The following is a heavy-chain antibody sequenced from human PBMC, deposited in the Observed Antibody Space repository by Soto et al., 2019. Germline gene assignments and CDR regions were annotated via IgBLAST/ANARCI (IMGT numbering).Heavy chain of an antibody. CDR2: ISSSSSTI. V-gene: IGHV3-48*02. CDR3: SRVIWSGHLTSDL. J-gene: IGHJ5*02. Sequence: EVQVVESGGGLVQPGGSLRLSCAASGFTFSSNSMNWVRQAPGKGLEWISYISSSSSTIYADSVKGRFTISRDNAKNSLYLQMNSLRDEDTAVYYCSRVIWSGHLTSDLWGQGTPVNGSP. D-gene: IGHD3-3*01. CDR1: GFTFSSNS.